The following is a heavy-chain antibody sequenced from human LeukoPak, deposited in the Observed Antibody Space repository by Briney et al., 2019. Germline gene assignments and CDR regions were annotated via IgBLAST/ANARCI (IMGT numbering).Heavy chain of an antibody. J-gene: IGHJ4*02. D-gene: IGHD5-18*01. Sequence: GGSLRLSCAASGFTFSSYAMHWVRQAPGKGLEWVAVISYDGSNKYYADSVKGRFTISRDNSKNTLYLQMNSLRAEDTAVYYCATEQSGYSYGFDYWAREPWSPSPQ. CDR2: ISYDGSNK. V-gene: IGHV3-30-3*01. CDR3: ATEQSGYSYGFDY. CDR1: GFTFSSYA.